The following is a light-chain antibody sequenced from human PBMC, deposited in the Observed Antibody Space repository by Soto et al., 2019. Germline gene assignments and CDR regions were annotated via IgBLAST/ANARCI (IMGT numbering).Light chain of an antibody. Sequence: IQMTQSPSTLSVSVGDRVTLTCRASQTISSWLAWYQQKPGKAPKLLIYKASTLKSGVPSRFSGSGSGTEFTLTISSLQPDDFATYYCQHYNSYSEAFGQGTKVDIK. V-gene: IGKV1-5*03. CDR1: QTISSW. J-gene: IGKJ1*01. CDR3: QHYNSYSEA. CDR2: KAS.